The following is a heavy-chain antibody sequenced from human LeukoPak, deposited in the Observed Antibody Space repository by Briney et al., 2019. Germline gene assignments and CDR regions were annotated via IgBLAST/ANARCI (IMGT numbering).Heavy chain of an antibody. Sequence: GGSLRLSCAASGFIFDNFAMSWVRQAPGKGLEWVSTITGSGGNTYYADSVEGRFTISRDNSKNTLYLQMNSLRAEDTAVYYCAKYRDSSSWYGYYMDVWGKGTTVTVSS. CDR2: ITGSGGNT. D-gene: IGHD6-13*01. CDR1: GFIFDNFA. CDR3: AKYRDSSSWYGYYMDV. V-gene: IGHV3-23*01. J-gene: IGHJ6*03.